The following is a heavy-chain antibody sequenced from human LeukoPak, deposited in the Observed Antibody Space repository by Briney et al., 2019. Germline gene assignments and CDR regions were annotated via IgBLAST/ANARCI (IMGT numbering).Heavy chain of an antibody. CDR2: IKQDGSEK. V-gene: IGHV3-7*04. D-gene: IGHD4-17*01. J-gene: IGHJ4*02. CDR1: GFTFSSYW. CDR3: ARDLDYGDYGVSEDYFDY. Sequence: GGSLRLSCAASGFTFSSYWMSWVRQAPGKGLEWVANIKQDGSEKYYVDSVKGRFTISRDNAKNSLYLRMNSLRAEDTAVCYCARDLDYGDYGVSEDYFDYWGQGTLITVSS.